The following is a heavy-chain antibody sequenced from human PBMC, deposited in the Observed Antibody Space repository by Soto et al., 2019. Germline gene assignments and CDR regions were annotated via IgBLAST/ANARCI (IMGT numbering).Heavy chain of an antibody. V-gene: IGHV4-30-4*02. Sequence: SETLSLTCTVSGGSISSGDYYWSWIRQPPGKGLEWIGYIYYSGSTYYNPSLKSRVTISVDTSKNQFSLKLSSVTAADTAVYYCARDRDCSSTSCYKGGMDVWGQGTTVTVSS. D-gene: IGHD2-2*02. J-gene: IGHJ6*02. CDR1: GGSISSGDYY. CDR2: IYYSGST. CDR3: ARDRDCSSTSCYKGGMDV.